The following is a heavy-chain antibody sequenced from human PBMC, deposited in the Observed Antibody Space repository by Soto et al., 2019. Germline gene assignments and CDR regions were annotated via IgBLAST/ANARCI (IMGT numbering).Heavy chain of an antibody. V-gene: IGHV1-2*02. CDR3: AREAGASNIAAVLLDP. Sequence: GSAVKVSCMTSGYFFNDYHMPWVRKAPGQGRESVGWINTRNGDPNYAQKIQDRVTMTRDTYNSTVYIELSRLTSDDTAVYYCAREAGASNIAAVLLDPWGQGTLVTVSS. CDR2: INTRNGDP. J-gene: IGHJ5*02. D-gene: IGHD3-3*02. CDR1: GYFFNDYH.